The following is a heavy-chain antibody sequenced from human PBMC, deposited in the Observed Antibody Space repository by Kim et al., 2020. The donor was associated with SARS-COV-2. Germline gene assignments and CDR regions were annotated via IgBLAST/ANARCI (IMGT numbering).Heavy chain of an antibody. D-gene: IGHD6-6*01. J-gene: IGHJ4*02. CDR3: ARHDLRRQLVPIDY. V-gene: IGHV3-21*04. Sequence: AASVKDRFTISRDNAKNSLYLQMNSLRAEDTALYYCARHDLRRQLVPIDYWGQGTLVTVSS.